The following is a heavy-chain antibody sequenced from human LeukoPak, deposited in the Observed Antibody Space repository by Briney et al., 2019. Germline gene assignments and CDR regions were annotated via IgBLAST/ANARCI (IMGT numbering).Heavy chain of an antibody. D-gene: IGHD2-21*02. V-gene: IGHV4-34*01. CDR3: ARGLSAIVH. J-gene: IGHJ4*02. CDR2: INHSGST. CDR1: GGSFSGYY. Sequence: PSETLSLTCAVYGGSFSGYYWSWIRQPPGKGLEWIGEINHSGSTNYNPSLKSRVTISVHTSKNQFSLKLSSVTAADTAVYYCARGLSAIVHWGQGTLVTVSS.